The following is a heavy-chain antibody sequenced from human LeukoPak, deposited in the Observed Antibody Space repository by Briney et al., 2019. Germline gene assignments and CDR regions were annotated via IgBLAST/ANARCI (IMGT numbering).Heavy chain of an antibody. CDR3: VRGGDYYDSSGYFWRPAEVDY. J-gene: IGHJ4*02. D-gene: IGHD3-22*01. CDR2: INRDGSTT. V-gene: IGHV3-74*03. Sequence: GGSLRLSCAASGFTFSSYWMHWVRQAPGKGLVWVSRINRDGSTTTYADSVKGRFTVSRDNAKNTLNLQMNSLRAEDTAVYYCVRGGDYYDSSGYFWRPAEVDYWGQGTLVTVSS. CDR1: GFTFSSYW.